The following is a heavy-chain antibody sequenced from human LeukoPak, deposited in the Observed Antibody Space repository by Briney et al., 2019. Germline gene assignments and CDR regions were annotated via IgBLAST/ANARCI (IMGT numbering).Heavy chain of an antibody. Sequence: GGSLRLSCAASGFTVSSNYMSWVRQAPGQGLEWVSVIYSGGSTYYADSVKGRFTISRDNSKNTLYLQMNSLRAEDTAVYYCARGSAAGTGTSFDYWGQGTLVTVSS. V-gene: IGHV3-66*01. D-gene: IGHD6-13*01. CDR2: IYSGGST. CDR1: GFTVSSNY. J-gene: IGHJ4*02. CDR3: ARGSAAGTGTSFDY.